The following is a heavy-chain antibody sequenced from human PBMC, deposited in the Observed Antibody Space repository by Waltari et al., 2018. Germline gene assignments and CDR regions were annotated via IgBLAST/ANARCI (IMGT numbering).Heavy chain of an antibody. V-gene: IGHV3-21*05. CDR1: GFTFSNYS. J-gene: IGHJ4*02. CDR2: ISSSSSTI. CDR3: ASAAGGGRPPDFDY. D-gene: IGHD3-16*01. Sequence: EVQLVESGGGLVKPGGSLRLSCAASGFTFSNYSMNWVRQAPGKGLEWVSYISSSSSTIYYADSVKGRITISRDNAKNSLYLQMNSRGAEDTAVYYCASAAGGGRPPDFDYWGQGTLVTVSS.